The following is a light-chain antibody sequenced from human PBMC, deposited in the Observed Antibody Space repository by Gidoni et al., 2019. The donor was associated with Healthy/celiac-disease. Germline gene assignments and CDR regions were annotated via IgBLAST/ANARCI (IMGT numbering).Light chain of an antibody. Sequence: PATLSLSPGERATLACRASQSVSSYLAWYQQKPGQAPRLLIYDASNRATGIPARFSGSGSGTDFTLTISSLEPEDFAVYYCQQRSNWPPTFGQGTKVEIK. J-gene: IGKJ1*01. CDR3: QQRSNWPPT. V-gene: IGKV3-11*01. CDR1: QSVSSY. CDR2: DAS.